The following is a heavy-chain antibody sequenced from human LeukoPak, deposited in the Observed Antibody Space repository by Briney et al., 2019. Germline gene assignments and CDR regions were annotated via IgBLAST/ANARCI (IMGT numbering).Heavy chain of an antibody. CDR1: GGSISSYY. J-gene: IGHJ6*02. V-gene: IGHV4-59*08. CDR2: IYYSGRT. Sequence: PSETLSLTCTVSGGSISSYYWSWIRQPPGKGLEWIGYIYYSGRTNYNPSLKSRVTISVDTSKNQFSLKLSSVTAADTAVYYCARGGARGYDTIYYYGMDVWGQGTTVTVSS. CDR3: ARGGARGYDTIYYYGMDV. D-gene: IGHD5-12*01.